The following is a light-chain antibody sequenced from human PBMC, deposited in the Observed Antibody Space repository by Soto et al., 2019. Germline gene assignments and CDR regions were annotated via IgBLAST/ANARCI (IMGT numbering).Light chain of an antibody. CDR1: QSVSSSY. Sequence: IVLTQSPGTLSLSPGARATLSCRASQSVSSSYLAWYQQKPGQAPRLLVYGASSRATGIPDRFSGSGSGTEFTLTISSLQPEDFATYYCQQLNSHPRGALTFGGGTKVDIK. V-gene: IGKV3-20*01. CDR2: GAS. CDR3: QQLNSHPRGALT. J-gene: IGKJ4*01.